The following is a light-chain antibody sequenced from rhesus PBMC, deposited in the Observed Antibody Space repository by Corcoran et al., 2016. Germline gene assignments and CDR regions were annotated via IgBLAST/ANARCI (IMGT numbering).Light chain of an antibody. CDR2: GAS. V-gene: IGKV3-42*03. CDR3: QQYNNWPLT. J-gene: IGKJ4*01. Sequence: EIVMTQSPATLSLSPGERATLSCRASQSVSSPLAWYQQKPGQAPRLLLYGASSRATCIPDRFSGSGSGTEFTLTISSLEPDDFEVYYCQQYNNWPLTFGGGTKVEIK. CDR1: QSVSSP.